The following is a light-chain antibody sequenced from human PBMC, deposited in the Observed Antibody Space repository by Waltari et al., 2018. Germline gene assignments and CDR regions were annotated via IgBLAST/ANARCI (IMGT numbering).Light chain of an antibody. CDR1: QSIDSW. CDR3: QQYNSYSLLT. J-gene: IGKJ4*01. V-gene: IGKV1-5*03. CDR2: RAS. Sequence: DIQMTQSPSTLSASVGDIVTITCRASQSIDSWLAWYQQRPGNAPKLLIYRASILQSGVPSRFSGSGSGTEFTLTISSLQPDDLATYYCQQYNSYSLLTFGGGTKVEIK.